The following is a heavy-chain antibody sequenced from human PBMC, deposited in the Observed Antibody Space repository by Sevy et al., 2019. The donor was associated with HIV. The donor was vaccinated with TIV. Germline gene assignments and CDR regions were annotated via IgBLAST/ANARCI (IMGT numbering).Heavy chain of an antibody. CDR2: IIPIFGTA. J-gene: IGHJ4*02. D-gene: IGHD1-26*01. CDR3: ARDGSGSSGAIDH. Sequence: ASVKVSCKASGGTFSSYAISWVRQAPGQGLEWMGGIIPIFGTANYAQMFQGRVTITADESTSTAYMELSSLRSEDTAVYYCARDGSGSSGAIDHWGQGTLVTVSS. CDR1: GGTFSSYA. V-gene: IGHV1-69*13.